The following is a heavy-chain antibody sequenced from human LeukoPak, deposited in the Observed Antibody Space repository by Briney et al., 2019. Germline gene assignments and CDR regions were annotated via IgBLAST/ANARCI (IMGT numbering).Heavy chain of an antibody. CDR2: ISWNSVSI. D-gene: IGHD2-2*01. V-gene: IGHV3-9*01. Sequence: GGSLRLSCAASGFTFDDYAMHWVRQAPGKGLEWVSGISWNSVSIAYADSVKGRFTISRDNAKNSLYLEMDSLRTDDTALYYCAKDIGSTSWYLGNWGQGTLVTVSS. CDR1: GFTFDDYA. CDR3: AKDIGSTSWYLGN. J-gene: IGHJ4*02.